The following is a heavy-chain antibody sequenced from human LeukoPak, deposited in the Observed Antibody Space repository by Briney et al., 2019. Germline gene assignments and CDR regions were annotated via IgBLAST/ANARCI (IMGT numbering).Heavy chain of an antibody. CDR1: GYTFTSYY. CDR3: ARDIVVVVAATPAFYYYGMDV. Sequence: ASVKVSCKASGYTFTSYYMHWVRQAPGQGLEWMGIINPSGGSTSYAQKFQGRVTMTTDTSTSTAYMELRSLRSDDTAVYYCARDIVVVVAATPAFYYYGMDVWGQGTTVTVSS. CDR2: INPSGGST. J-gene: IGHJ6*02. D-gene: IGHD2-15*01. V-gene: IGHV1-46*01.